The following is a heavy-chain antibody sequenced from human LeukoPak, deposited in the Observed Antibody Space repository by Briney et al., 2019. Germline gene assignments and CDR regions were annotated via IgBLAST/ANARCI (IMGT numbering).Heavy chain of an antibody. CDR1: GYTFTGYY. CDR3: ARARYSSGWYFKNYFDY. Sequence: GSVKVSCKASGYTFTGYYMHWVRQAPGQGLEWMGWINPNSGGTNYAQKFQGWVTMTRDTSISTAYMELSRLRSDDTAVYYCARARYSSGWYFKNYFDYWGQGTLVTVSS. J-gene: IGHJ4*02. CDR2: INPNSGGT. D-gene: IGHD6-19*01. V-gene: IGHV1-2*04.